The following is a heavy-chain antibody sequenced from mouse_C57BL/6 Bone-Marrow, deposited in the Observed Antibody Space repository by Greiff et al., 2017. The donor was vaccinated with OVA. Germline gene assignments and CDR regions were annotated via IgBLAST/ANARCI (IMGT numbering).Heavy chain of an antibody. Sequence: VQLQQSGAELARPGASVKLSCKASGYTFTSYGISWVKQRTGQGLEWIGEIYPRSGNTYYNEKFKGKATLTADKSSSTAYMELRSLTSEDSAAYFCARGGMGLRRVDYWGQGTTLTVSS. CDR2: IYPRSGNT. V-gene: IGHV1-81*01. D-gene: IGHD2-2*01. CDR1: GYTFTSYG. CDR3: ARGGMGLRRVDY. J-gene: IGHJ2*01.